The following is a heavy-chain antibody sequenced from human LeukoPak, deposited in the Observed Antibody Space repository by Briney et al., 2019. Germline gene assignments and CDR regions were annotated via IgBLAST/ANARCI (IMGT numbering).Heavy chain of an antibody. J-gene: IGHJ4*02. CDR2: IWHDGSNK. D-gene: IGHD3-10*01. CDR1: GFTLSSYG. V-gene: IGHV3-33*01. Sequence: GGSLRLSCTASGFTLSSYGMHWVRQAPGKGLEWVTVIWHDGSNKYYADSVKGRFTISRDNSRSTLYLQMNSLRPEDTAIYYCAREGYYGSGSPPSLYFDYWGQGTLVTVSS. CDR3: AREGYYGSGSPPSLYFDY.